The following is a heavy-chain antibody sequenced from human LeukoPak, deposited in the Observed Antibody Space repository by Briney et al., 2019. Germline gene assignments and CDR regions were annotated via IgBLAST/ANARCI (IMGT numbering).Heavy chain of an antibody. CDR1: GYSISSGYY. Sequence: SGTLSLTCTVSGYSISSGYYWGWIRQPPGKGLEWIGSIYHSGSTYYNPSLKSRVTISVDTSKNQFSLKLSSVTAADTAVYYCAREYGDPSYYFDYWGQGTLVTVSS. V-gene: IGHV4-38-2*02. CDR3: AREYGDPSYYFDY. J-gene: IGHJ4*02. D-gene: IGHD4-17*01. CDR2: IYHSGST.